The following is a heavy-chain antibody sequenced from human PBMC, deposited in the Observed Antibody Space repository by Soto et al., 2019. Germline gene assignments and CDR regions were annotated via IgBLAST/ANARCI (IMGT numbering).Heavy chain of an antibody. Sequence: PSETLSLTCTVSGGSVSSGSYYWSWIRQPPGKGLEWIGYIYYSGSTNYNPSLKSRVTISVDTSKNQSSLKLSSVTAADTAVYYCARDAHYYYGMDVWGQGTTVTVSS. CDR1: GGSVSSGSYY. CDR2: IYYSGST. V-gene: IGHV4-61*01. CDR3: ARDAHYYYGMDV. J-gene: IGHJ6*02.